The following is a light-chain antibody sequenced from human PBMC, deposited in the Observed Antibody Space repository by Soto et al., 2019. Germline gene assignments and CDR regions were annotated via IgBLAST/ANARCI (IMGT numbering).Light chain of an antibody. J-gene: IGLJ3*02. CDR1: SSDVGSHNF. V-gene: IGLV2-14*01. Sequence: QSALTQPASVSGSPGQSITISCTGTSSDVGSHNFVSWHQQHPGKDPKFMIYGVNNRPSGVSNRFSGSKSGNTASLTISGLLAEDEADYYCSSYTSTSTWVFGGGIKLTVL. CDR3: SSYTSTSTWV. CDR2: GVN.